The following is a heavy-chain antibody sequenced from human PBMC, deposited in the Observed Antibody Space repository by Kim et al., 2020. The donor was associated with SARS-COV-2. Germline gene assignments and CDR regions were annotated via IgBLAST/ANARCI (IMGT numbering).Heavy chain of an antibody. Sequence: ASVKVSCKASGYTFTSYYMHWVRQAPGQGLEWMGIINPSGGSTSYAQKFQGRVTMTRDTSTSTVYMELSSLRSEDTAVYYCARDGVVYCSSTSCYEYNWFDPWGQGTLVTVSS. CDR3: ARDGVVYCSSTSCYEYNWFDP. D-gene: IGHD2-2*01. J-gene: IGHJ5*02. V-gene: IGHV1-46*01. CDR2: INPSGGST. CDR1: GYTFTSYY.